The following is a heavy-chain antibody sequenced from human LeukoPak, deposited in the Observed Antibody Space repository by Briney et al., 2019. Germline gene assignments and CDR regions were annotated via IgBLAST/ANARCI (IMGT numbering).Heavy chain of an antibody. CDR1: GGSFSGYY. CDR2: INHSGST. Sequence: SETLSLTCAVYGGSFSGYYWSWIRQPPGKGLEWIGEINHSGSTNYNPSLKSRVTISVDTSKNQFSLMLSSVTAADTAVYYCASYLHFGVVSNGFDPWGQGTLVTVSS. V-gene: IGHV4-34*01. D-gene: IGHD3-3*01. CDR3: ASYLHFGVVSNGFDP. J-gene: IGHJ5*02.